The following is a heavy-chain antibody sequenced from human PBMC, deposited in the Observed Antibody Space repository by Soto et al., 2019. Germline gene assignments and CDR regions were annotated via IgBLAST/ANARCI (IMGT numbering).Heavy chain of an antibody. Sequence: ASVKVSCKASGYTFTSYGISWVRQAPGQGLEWMGWISAYNGNTNYAQKLQGRVTMTTDTSTSTAYMELRSLRSDDTAVYYCARDGSPRVVITELDFDYWGQGTLVTVSS. CDR3: ARDGSPRVVITELDFDY. CDR1: GYTFTSYG. J-gene: IGHJ4*02. CDR2: ISAYNGNT. D-gene: IGHD3-22*01. V-gene: IGHV1-18*01.